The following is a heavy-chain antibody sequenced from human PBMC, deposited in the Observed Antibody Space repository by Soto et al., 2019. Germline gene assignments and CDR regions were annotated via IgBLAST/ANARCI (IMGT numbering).Heavy chain of an antibody. D-gene: IGHD1-7*01. Sequence: SLRLSCAASGFTFSTYALSWVRQAPGKGLEWVSAISANGQGIYYADSVRGRFTISRDNSKNTIFLHMDSLRAEDTAVYYCAKDRNYPRDQFHYWGQGTLVTVSS. CDR1: GFTFSTYA. J-gene: IGHJ4*02. CDR3: AKDRNYPRDQFHY. V-gene: IGHV3-23*01. CDR2: ISANGQGI.